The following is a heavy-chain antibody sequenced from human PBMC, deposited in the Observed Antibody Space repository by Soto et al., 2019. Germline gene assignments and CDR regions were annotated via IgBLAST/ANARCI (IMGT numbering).Heavy chain of an antibody. CDR2: ISWIGGST. CDR1: GFIFDDFA. V-gene: IGHV3-9*01. CDR3: ARDTDSDTWNDPFDY. J-gene: IGHJ4*02. Sequence: DVQLVESGGGLVQPGRSLRLSCAASGFIFDDFAMHWVRQAPGKGLEWVSGISWIGGSTDYAASLKGRFIISRDNARNSLYLQMNSLRPEDTALYYSARDTDSDTWNDPFDYWGQGALVIVS. D-gene: IGHD1-1*01.